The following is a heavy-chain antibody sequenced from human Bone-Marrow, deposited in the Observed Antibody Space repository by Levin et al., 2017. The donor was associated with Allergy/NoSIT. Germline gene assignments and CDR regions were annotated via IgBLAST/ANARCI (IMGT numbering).Heavy chain of an antibody. CDR2: ISSSSGHI. Sequence: GESLKISCAASGFIFRSYNMNWVRQAPGKGLEWVSSISSSSGHIYYADSMKGRFTISRDNANNSLYLQMNSLGAEDTAVYFCARTGNGYYDAFDIWGQGTMVTVSS. CDR3: ARTGNGYYDAFDI. D-gene: IGHD3-22*01. V-gene: IGHV3-21*06. J-gene: IGHJ3*02. CDR1: GFIFRSYN.